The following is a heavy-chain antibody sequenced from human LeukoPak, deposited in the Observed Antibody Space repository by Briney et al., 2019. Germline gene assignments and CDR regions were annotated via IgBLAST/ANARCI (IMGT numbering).Heavy chain of an antibody. CDR2: IYYRGMT. J-gene: IGHJ4*02. CDR1: GGSISNYY. CDR3: ARLNDYGSETYGLDY. V-gene: IGHV4-59*01. Sequence: SETLSLTCTISGGSISNYYWNWIRRPPGKGLEWIGYIYYRGMTNSNPSLKSRLTISVDTSKNQFSLKLRSVTAADTAVYYCARLNDYGSETYGLDYWGQGILVTVSS. D-gene: IGHD3-10*01.